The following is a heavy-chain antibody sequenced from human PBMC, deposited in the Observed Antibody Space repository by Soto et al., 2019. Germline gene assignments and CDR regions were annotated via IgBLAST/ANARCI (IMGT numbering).Heavy chain of an antibody. D-gene: IGHD2-21*02. CDR1: GYTFTIYP. CDR3: ARDSCGGDCCFGY. J-gene: IGHJ4*02. Sequence: GASVKVSCKASGYTFTIYPMHWVRQAPGQGLEWMGWINAGNGNTKYSQKFQGRVTITRDTSASTAYMELSSLRSEDTAVYYCARDSCGGDCCFGYWGQGTLVTV. CDR2: INAGNGNT. V-gene: IGHV1-3*01.